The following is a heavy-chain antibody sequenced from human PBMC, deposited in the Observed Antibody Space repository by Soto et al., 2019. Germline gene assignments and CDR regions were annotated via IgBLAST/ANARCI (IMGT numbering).Heavy chain of an antibody. Sequence: EVQLVESGGGLVKPGGSLRLSCTASGCSISSAWMNWVRQAPGKGLEWVGRIKTKTQGETTDYPAPVKGRFTISRDDSKNTLYLQMNSLKMEDTAVYYCTTGSVEGYWGQGTLVTVSS. CDR3: TTGSVEGY. CDR1: GCSISSAW. J-gene: IGHJ4*02. CDR2: IKTKTQGETT. V-gene: IGHV3-15*07. D-gene: IGHD3-3*01.